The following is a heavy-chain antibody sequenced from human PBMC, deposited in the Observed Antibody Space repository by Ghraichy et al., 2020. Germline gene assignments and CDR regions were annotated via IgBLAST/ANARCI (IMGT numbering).Heavy chain of an antibody. CDR3: ARDDDGSLDY. V-gene: IGHV3-7*01. Sequence: GGSLRLSCAASGFTLSSYWMAWVRQAPGKGPEWVANINRDGGEKNYVDSMKGRFTISRDNTKNSLYLQMNSLRAEDTAVYDCARDDDGSLDYWGQGTLVTVSS. CDR2: INRDGGEK. J-gene: IGHJ4*02. D-gene: IGHD5-24*01. CDR1: GFTLSSYW.